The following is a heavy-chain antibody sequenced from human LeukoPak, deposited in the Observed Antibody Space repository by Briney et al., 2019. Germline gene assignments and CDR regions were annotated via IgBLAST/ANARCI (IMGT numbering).Heavy chain of an antibody. V-gene: IGHV4-34*01. J-gene: IGHJ4*02. Sequence: SETLSLTCAVYGGSFSGYYWSWIRQPPGKGLEWIGEINHSGSTNYNPSLKSRVTISVDMSKNQFSLKLSSVTAADTAVYYCARGYYYDSSGLKPFDYWGQGTLVTVSS. D-gene: IGHD3-22*01. CDR2: INHSGST. CDR3: ARGYYYDSSGLKPFDY. CDR1: GGSFSGYY.